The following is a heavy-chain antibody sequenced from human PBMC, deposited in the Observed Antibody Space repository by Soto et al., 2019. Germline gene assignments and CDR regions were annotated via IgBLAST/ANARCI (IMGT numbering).Heavy chain of an antibody. V-gene: IGHV3-48*03. CDR1: GFTFSSYE. CDR2: ISSSGSTI. J-gene: IGHJ6*02. Sequence: EVQLVESGGGLVQPGGSLRLSCAASGFTFSSYEMNWVRQAPGKGLEWVSYISSSGSTIYYADSVKGRFTISRDNAKNSLDLQMNSLRAEDTAVYYCARDIKRYYGMDVWGQGTTVTVSS. D-gene: IGHD3-10*01. CDR3: ARDIKRYYGMDV.